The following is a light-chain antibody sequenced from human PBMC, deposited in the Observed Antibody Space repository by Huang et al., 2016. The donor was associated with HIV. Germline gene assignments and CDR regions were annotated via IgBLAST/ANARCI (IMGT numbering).Light chain of an antibody. V-gene: IGKV3-15*01. Sequence: EIVMTQSPATLSVSPGERATLSCRASQSVSSNLPWYQQKPGQAPRLLIYGASTRTTGIPARFSGSGSGTEFTLTISSLQSEDFAVYYCQQYKNWPPFTFGPGTKVDIK. CDR1: QSVSSN. CDR3: QQYKNWPPFT. CDR2: GAS. J-gene: IGKJ3*01.